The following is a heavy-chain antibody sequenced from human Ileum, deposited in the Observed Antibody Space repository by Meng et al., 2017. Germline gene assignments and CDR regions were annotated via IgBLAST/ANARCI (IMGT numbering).Heavy chain of an antibody. CDR3: ARFSSGYFFGY. V-gene: IGHV1-3*01. J-gene: IGHJ4*02. CDR2: INAGNGDT. CDR1: GYTFSNYA. D-gene: IGHD3-22*01. Sequence: VQLGQVGAEVKKPGASVKVSCNASGYTFSNYAMNWVRQAPGQRLEWMGWINAGNGDTKYSQKFQGRVTITRDTSASTGYMELSSLRSEDTAVYYCARFSSGYFFGYWGQGTLVTVSS.